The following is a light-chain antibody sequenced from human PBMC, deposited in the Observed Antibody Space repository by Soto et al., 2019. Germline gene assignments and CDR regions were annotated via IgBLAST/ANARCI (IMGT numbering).Light chain of an antibody. CDR3: QKYNKAPWR. V-gene: IGKV1-27*01. Sequence: DIQMTQSPPSLSAFVGKRVTTTCRASQSIEGFLDWYQQQPGTAPKLLVYGTSTLQVGVPSRFSGSGWGTDFTLTISSVQPEDVATYYCQKYNKAPWRFGQGTKVDIK. CDR2: GTS. CDR1: QSIEGF. J-gene: IGKJ2*04.